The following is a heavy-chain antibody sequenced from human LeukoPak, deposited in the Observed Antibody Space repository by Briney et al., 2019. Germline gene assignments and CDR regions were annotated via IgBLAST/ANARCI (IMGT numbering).Heavy chain of an antibody. CDR2: MNPNSGNT. CDR1: GYTFTSYD. V-gene: IGHV1-8*01. Sequence: ASVKVSCKASGYTFTSYDINWVRQATGQGLEWMGWMNPNSGNTGYAQKVQGRVTMTRNTSISTAYMELSSLRSEDTAVYYCARGAPQYCSSTSCYEFDYWGQGTLVTVSS. D-gene: IGHD2-2*01. J-gene: IGHJ4*02. CDR3: ARGAPQYCSSTSCYEFDY.